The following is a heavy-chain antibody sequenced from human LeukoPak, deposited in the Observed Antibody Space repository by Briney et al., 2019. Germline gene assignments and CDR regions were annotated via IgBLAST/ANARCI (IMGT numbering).Heavy chain of an antibody. CDR2: IYYSGST. D-gene: IGHD5-24*01. CDR3: ARRGRGDAFDI. Sequence: PSETLSPTCTVSGGSISSYYWSWIRQPPGKGLEWIGYIYYSGSTNYNPSLKSRVTISVDTSKNQFSLKLSSVTAADTAVYYCARRGRGDAFDIWGQGTMVTVSS. V-gene: IGHV4-59*08. CDR1: GGSISSYY. J-gene: IGHJ3*02.